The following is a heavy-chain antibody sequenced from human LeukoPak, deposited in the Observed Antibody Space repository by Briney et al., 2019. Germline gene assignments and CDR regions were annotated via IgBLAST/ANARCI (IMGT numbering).Heavy chain of an antibody. CDR1: GYTFTSYG. Sequence: ASVKVSCKASGYTFTSYGISWVRQALGQGLEWMGWISAYNGNTNYAQKLQGRVTMTRNTSISTAYMELSSLRSEDTAVYYCATQVRGATFQLDYWGQGTLVTVSS. V-gene: IGHV1-18*01. CDR3: ATQVRGATFQLDY. D-gene: IGHD1-26*01. CDR2: ISAYNGNT. J-gene: IGHJ4*02.